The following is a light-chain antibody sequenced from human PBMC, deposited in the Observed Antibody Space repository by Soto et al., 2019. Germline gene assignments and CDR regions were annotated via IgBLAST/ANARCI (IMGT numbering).Light chain of an antibody. V-gene: IGKV3-15*01. Sequence: EIVMTQSPVTLSVSPGERATLSCRASQGIARNLAWYQQKSGQAPRLLISGGSTRDTGIPARFDGRGSGTEFNLSISTLQSEDFAVYYCQQYNNWPYTFGQGTRLEIK. CDR3: QQYNNWPYT. CDR2: GGS. J-gene: IGKJ2*01. CDR1: QGIARN.